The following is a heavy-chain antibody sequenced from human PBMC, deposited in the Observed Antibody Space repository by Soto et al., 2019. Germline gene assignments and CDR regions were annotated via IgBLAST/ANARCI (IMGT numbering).Heavy chain of an antibody. Sequence: PGGSLRLSCAASGFTFSSYSMNWVRQAPGKGLEWVSSISSSSSYIYYADSVKGRFTISRDNAKNSLYLQMNSLRAEDTAVYYCARDPLLDPAVFDYWGQGTLVTVSS. CDR2: ISSSSSYI. D-gene: IGHD3-3*01. CDR1: GFTFSSYS. V-gene: IGHV3-21*01. J-gene: IGHJ4*02. CDR3: ARDPLLDPAVFDY.